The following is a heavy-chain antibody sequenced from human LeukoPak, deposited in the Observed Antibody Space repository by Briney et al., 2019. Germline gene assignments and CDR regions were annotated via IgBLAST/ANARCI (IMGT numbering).Heavy chain of an antibody. CDR1: GFTVSSNY. D-gene: IGHD2-8*01. CDR3: ARVQAGKWDFDY. J-gene: IGHJ4*02. CDR2: IRSDSSII. Sequence: GGSLRLSCAASGFTVSSNYMSWVRQAPGKGLEWVSYIRSDSSIIYYADSVKGRFTISRDNGKNSLYLQMNSLRAEDTAVYFCARVQAGKWDFDYWGQGTLVTVSS. V-gene: IGHV3-48*01.